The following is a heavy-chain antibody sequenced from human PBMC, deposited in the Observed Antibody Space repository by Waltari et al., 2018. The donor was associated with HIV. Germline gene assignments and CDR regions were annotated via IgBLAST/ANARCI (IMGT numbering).Heavy chain of an antibody. J-gene: IGHJ4*02. Sequence: QVQLVQSGAEVKKPGSSVKVSCKASGGTFNNYALLWVRQAPGQGLEWMGEIIPIFNTRNYAQKFQGRVTITADESTSTAYMELSSLRSEDTAVYYCARGVYYDILTGPIMGYFDYWGQGTLVTVSS. CDR2: IIPIFNTR. V-gene: IGHV1-69*01. CDR1: GGTFNNYA. D-gene: IGHD3-9*01. CDR3: ARGVYYDILTGPIMGYFDY.